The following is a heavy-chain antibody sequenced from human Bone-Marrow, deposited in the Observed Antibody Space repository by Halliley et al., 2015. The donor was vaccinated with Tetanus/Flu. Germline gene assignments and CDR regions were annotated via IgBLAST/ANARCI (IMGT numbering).Heavy chain of an antibody. D-gene: IGHD6-13*01. CDR3: AKRPLMAADGAFDY. CDR2: ITGSGGTT. CDR1: GFTFSSFA. Sequence: SLRLSCAASGFTFSSFAMSWVRQAPGKGLEWISTITGSGGTTYYADSVKGRFTISRDNSKNTLYPHMNSLRAEDTAVYYCAKRPLMAADGAFDYWGPGTLVTVSS. J-gene: IGHJ4*02. V-gene: IGHV3-23*01.